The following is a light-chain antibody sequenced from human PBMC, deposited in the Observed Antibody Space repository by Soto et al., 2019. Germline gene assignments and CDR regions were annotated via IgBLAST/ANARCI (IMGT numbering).Light chain of an antibody. J-gene: IGKJ3*01. Sequence: DIQMTQSPSSLSALIVDRVTITCRASETIDRYLSWYQQRPGKAPRVLIISASDLQSGVPSRFIGSGSGPYFTLTISILQPEDFSTYYCQRTDNAPFTFGPGTTV. CDR2: SAS. CDR3: QRTDNAPFT. V-gene: IGKV1-39*01. CDR1: ETIDRY.